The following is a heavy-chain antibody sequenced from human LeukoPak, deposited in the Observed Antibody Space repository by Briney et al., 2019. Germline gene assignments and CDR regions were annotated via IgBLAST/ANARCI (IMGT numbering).Heavy chain of an antibody. CDR2: ISGSGGST. Sequence: GRSLRLSCAASGFTFSSYGMHWVRQAPGKGLEWVSAISGSGGSTYYADSVKGRFTISRDNSKNTLYLQMNSLRAEDTAVYYCAKDPRHRDYYDSSGYYWGQRTLVTVSS. V-gene: IGHV3-23*01. D-gene: IGHD3-22*01. CDR3: AKDPRHRDYYDSSGYY. CDR1: GFTFSSYG. J-gene: IGHJ4*02.